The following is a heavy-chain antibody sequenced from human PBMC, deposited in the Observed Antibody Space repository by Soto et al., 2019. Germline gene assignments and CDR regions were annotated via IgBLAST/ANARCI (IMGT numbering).Heavy chain of an antibody. J-gene: IGHJ4*02. Sequence: GESLKISCKGSGYVFANYWIGWVRQMPGKGLEWMGIIYPGDSDTRYSPSFQGHVTISVDKSISTAYLQWNSLKASDTAIYYCARAPSRGWFQHFDFWGQGTLVTVSS. CDR2: IYPGDSDT. CDR1: GYVFANYW. CDR3: ARAPSRGWFQHFDF. D-gene: IGHD6-19*01. V-gene: IGHV5-51*01.